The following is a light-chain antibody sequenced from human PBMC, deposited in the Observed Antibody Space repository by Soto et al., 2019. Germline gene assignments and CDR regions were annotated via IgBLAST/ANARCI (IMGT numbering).Light chain of an antibody. CDR1: SSNIGAGYD. CDR2: AND. CDR3: QSYGSSLSGWGV. Sequence: QLVLTQPPSVSGAPGQRVTISCTGRSSNIGAGYDVQWYQQLPGTVPKLLIFANDNRPSGVPDRLSGSKSGTSASLAITGLQAEDEADYYCQSYGSSLSGWGVFGGGTKLTVL. J-gene: IGLJ2*01. V-gene: IGLV1-40*01.